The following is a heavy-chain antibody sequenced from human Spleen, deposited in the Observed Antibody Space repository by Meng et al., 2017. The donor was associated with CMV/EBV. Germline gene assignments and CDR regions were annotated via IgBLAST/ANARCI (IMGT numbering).Heavy chain of an antibody. D-gene: IGHD4-11*01. Sequence: GGSLRLSCAASGFTFSTYWMHWVRQAPGKGLVWVSRIHSDGSGTTYADSVKGRFTISRDNAKNTLYLQMNSLRAEDTAVYYCARVEGYSNYDPFDYWGQGTLVTVSS. CDR1: GFTFSTYW. V-gene: IGHV3-74*03. CDR2: IHSDGSGT. CDR3: ARVEGYSNYDPFDY. J-gene: IGHJ4*02.